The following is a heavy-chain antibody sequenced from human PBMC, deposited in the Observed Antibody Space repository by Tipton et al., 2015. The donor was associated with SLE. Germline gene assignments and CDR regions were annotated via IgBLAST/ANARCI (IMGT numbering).Heavy chain of an antibody. D-gene: IGHD2-15*01. Sequence: TLSLICTVSSESIRSSSYYWGWIRQSPGKGLEWIGYIHYNRDTNYHPSLKSRVTISVDTSKNQLSLKLTSVTAADTAVYYCARGSVVADDFWGQGTLVTVSS. V-gene: IGHV4-61*05. CDR3: ARGSVVADDF. J-gene: IGHJ4*02. CDR2: IHYNRDT. CDR1: SESIRSSSYY.